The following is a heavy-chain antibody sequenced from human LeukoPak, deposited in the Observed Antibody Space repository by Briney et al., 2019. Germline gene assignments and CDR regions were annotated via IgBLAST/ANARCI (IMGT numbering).Heavy chain of an antibody. CDR3: ARDVLGIAAAGDY. V-gene: IGHV3-21*01. J-gene: IGHJ4*02. CDR1: GFTFSSYS. CDR2: ISSSSSYI. D-gene: IGHD6-13*01. Sequence: MAGGSLRLSCAASGFTFSSYSMNWVRQAPGKGLEWVSSISSSSSYIYYADSLKGRFTISRDNAKNSLYLQMNSLRAEDTAVYYCARDVLGIAAAGDYWGQGTLVTVSS.